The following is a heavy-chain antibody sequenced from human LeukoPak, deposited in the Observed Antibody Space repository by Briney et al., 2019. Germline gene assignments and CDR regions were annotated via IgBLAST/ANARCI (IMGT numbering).Heavy chain of an antibody. V-gene: IGHV4-59*12. D-gene: IGHD3-22*01. Sequence: PSETLSLTCTVSGGSISSYYWSWIRQPPGKGLEWIGYIYYIGSTNYNPSLKSRVTISVDTSKNQFSLKLSSVTAADTAVYYCVRDEYYEVAYWGQGTLVTVSP. CDR2: IYYIGST. CDR1: GGSISSYY. CDR3: VRDEYYEVAY. J-gene: IGHJ4*02.